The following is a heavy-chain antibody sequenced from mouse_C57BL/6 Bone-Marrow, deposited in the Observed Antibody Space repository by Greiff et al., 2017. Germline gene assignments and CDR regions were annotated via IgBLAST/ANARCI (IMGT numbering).Heavy chain of an antibody. V-gene: IGHV1-50*01. CDR1: GYTFTSYW. CDR3: AREGSFYYDYGYAMDY. CDR2: IDPSDSYT. Sequence: VKLQQPGAELVKPGASVKLSCKASGYTFTSYWMQWVKQRPGQGLEWIGEIDPSDSYTNYNQKFKGKATLTVDTSSSTAYMQLSSLTSEDSAVYYCAREGSFYYDYGYAMDYWGQGTSVTVSS. J-gene: IGHJ4*01. D-gene: IGHD2-4*01.